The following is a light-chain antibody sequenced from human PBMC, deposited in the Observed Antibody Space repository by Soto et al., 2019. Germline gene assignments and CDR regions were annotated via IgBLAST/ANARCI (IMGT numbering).Light chain of an antibody. CDR2: AAS. J-gene: IGKJ3*01. CDR1: QSISSY. Sequence: DIQMTQSPSSLSASVGDRVTITCRASQSISSYLNWYQQKPGKAPKLLIYAASSLQSGVPSRFSGSGSGTDFPLTISSLQPEEFATYDCQQSYSTPLTFGPGTKVDI. CDR3: QQSYSTPLT. V-gene: IGKV1-39*01.